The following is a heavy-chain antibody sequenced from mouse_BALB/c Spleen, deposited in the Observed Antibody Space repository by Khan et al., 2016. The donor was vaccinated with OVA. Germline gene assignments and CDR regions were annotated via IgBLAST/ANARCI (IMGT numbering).Heavy chain of an antibody. CDR3: ARRIMTTVVATDYYAMDY. CDR2: INPSSGYT. CDR1: GYTFTSYT. V-gene: IGHV1-4*01. J-gene: IGHJ4*01. D-gene: IGHD1-1*01. Sequence: QMQLEESGAELARPGASVKMSCKATGYTFTSYTMHWVKQRPGQGLEWIGYINPSSGYTNYNQKFKDKATLTADKSSSTAYMQLSSLTSEDSAVYYCARRIMTTVVATDYYAMDYWGQGTSVTVSS.